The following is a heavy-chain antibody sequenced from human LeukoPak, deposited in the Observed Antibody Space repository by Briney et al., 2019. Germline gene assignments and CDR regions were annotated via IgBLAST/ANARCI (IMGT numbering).Heavy chain of an antibody. V-gene: IGHV1-69*01. CDR2: IIPIFGTA. CDR3: ARLPLDIVVVPAAMGNYYYYGMDV. CDR1: GGTFSSYA. J-gene: IGHJ6*04. D-gene: IGHD2-2*01. Sequence: SSVKVSCKASGGTFSSYAISWVRQAPGQGLEWMGGIIPIFGTAHYAQKFQGRVTITADESTSTAYMELSSLRSEDTAVYYCARLPLDIVVVPAAMGNYYYYGMDVWGKGTTVTVSS.